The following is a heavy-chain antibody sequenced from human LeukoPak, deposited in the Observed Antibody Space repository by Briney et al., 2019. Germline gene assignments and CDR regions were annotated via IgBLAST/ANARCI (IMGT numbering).Heavy chain of an antibody. CDR1: GGSIRSGDYY. V-gene: IGHV4-30-4*01. CDR3: AVEERTIPTVTDY. CDR2: IYYSGST. Sequence: TSQTLSLTCTLSGGSIRSGDYYWSWIRQPPGKGLEWIGYIYYSGSTYYNPSLKSRVTISVDTSKNQFSLKLSSVTAAATAVYYVAVEERTIPTVTDYWGQGTLVTVSS. J-gene: IGHJ4*02. D-gene: IGHD4-17*01.